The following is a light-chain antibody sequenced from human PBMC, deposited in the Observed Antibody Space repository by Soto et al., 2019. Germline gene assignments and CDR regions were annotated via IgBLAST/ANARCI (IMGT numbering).Light chain of an antibody. Sequence: DIVMTQSPDSLSLSLGERATINCKSSRSILSSSNNKNFLAWYQQKPGLPPGLLIYWASTRESGVPDRFSGSGSGTDFTLTISSLQAEDVAVYYCQQYYSSPFTFGPGTKVDIK. V-gene: IGKV4-1*01. CDR2: WAS. J-gene: IGKJ3*01. CDR3: QQYYSSPFT. CDR1: RSILSSSNNKNF.